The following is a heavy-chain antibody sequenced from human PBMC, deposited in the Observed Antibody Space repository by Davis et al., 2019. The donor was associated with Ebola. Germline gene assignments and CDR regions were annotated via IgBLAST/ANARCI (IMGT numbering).Heavy chain of an antibody. Sequence: GESLKISCAASGFTFSSYWMSWVRQAPGKGLEWVSAISGSGGSTYYADSVKGRFTISRDNSKNTLYLQMNSLRAEDTAVYYCAKAGGRVYWGQGTLVTVSS. J-gene: IGHJ4*02. CDR1: GFTFSSYW. V-gene: IGHV3-23*01. CDR2: ISGSGGST. D-gene: IGHD4-23*01. CDR3: AKAGGRVY.